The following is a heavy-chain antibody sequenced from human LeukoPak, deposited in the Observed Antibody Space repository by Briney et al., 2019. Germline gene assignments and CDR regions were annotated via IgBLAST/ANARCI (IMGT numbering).Heavy chain of an antibody. Sequence: GGSLRLSCAASGFTFSSYSMNWVRQAPGKGLEWVSSISSSSSYIYYADSVKGRFTISRDNAKNSLYLQMSSLRAEDTAVYYCARESYDILTGYDWFDPWGQGTLVTVSS. D-gene: IGHD3-9*01. V-gene: IGHV3-21*04. CDR1: GFTFSSYS. CDR3: ARESYDILTGYDWFDP. CDR2: ISSSSSYI. J-gene: IGHJ5*02.